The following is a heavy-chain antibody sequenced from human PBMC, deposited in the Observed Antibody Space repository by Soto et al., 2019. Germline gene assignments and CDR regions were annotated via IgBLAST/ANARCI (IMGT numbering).Heavy chain of an antibody. J-gene: IGHJ4*02. CDR3: ARDGGPHCTTTTCPIDF. CDR2: ISNTGNT. D-gene: IGHD2-8*01. V-gene: IGHV4-31*03. CDR1: GGSITSDNYY. Sequence: PSETLSLTCTVYGGSITSDNYYWSWIRHHPXKGLEWIAYISNTGNTLYNPSLRSRVTLSVDTSKNQFYLNMRSLTSADTAVYYCARDGGPHCTTTTCPIDFWGQGTLVTVSS.